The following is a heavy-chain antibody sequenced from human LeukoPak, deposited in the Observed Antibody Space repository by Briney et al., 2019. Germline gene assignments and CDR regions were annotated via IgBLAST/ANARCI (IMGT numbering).Heavy chain of an antibody. CDR2: IYSGGST. D-gene: IGHD6-19*01. CDR1: GFTVSTNY. J-gene: IGHJ3*02. V-gene: IGHV3-53*01. CDR3: ARDYESSGSNGAFDI. Sequence: GGSLRLSCAASGFTVSTNYMSWVRQAPGKGLEWVSVIYSGGSTHYAESVKGRFTISRDNSKNTVYPQTNSVRAEDTAVYYCARDYESSGSNGAFDIWGQGTMVTVSS.